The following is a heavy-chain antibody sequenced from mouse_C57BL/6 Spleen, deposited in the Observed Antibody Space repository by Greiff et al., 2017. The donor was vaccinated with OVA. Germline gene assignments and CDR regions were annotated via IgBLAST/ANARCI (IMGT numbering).Heavy chain of an antibody. D-gene: IGHD1-1*01. V-gene: IGHV1-42*01. CDR1: GYSFTGYY. J-gene: IGHJ2*01. Sequence: VHVKQSGPELVKPGASVKISCKASGYSFTGYYMNWVKQSPEKSLEWIGEINPSTGGTTYNQKFKAKATLTVDKSSSTAYMQLKSLTSEDSAVYYCAREGYYYGSSRDYWGQGTTLTVSS. CDR2: INPSTGGT. CDR3: AREGYYYGSSRDY.